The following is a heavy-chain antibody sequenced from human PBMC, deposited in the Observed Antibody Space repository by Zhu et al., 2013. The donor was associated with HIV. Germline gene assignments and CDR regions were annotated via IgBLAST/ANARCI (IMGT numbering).Heavy chain of an antibody. CDR3: TRGLFVRYDYIPVHSAFDI. J-gene: IGHJ3*02. V-gene: IGHV3-21*01. D-gene: IGHD3-16*01. CDR1: GFTFSTYS. CDR2: ISSSSAYK. Sequence: EVQLVESGGGLVKPGGSLRLSCAASGFTFSTYSLNWVRQAPGRGLEWVSSISSSSAYKYYADSVKGRFTISRDNAKNSLYLQMNSLRAEDTAVYYCTRGLFVRYDYIPVHSAFDIWGQGTLVTVSS.